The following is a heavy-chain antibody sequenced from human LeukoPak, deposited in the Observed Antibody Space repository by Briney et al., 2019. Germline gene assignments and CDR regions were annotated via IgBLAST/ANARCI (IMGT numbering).Heavy chain of an antibody. J-gene: IGHJ6*03. CDR1: GYTFTGYY. CDR2: INPNSGGT. Sequence: GASVKVSCKASGYTFTGYYMHWVRQAPGQGLEWMGWINPNSGGTNYAQKFQGRVTMTRDTSISTAYMELSRLRSDDTAVYYCARDGGPVPYYYYYMDVWGKGTTVTVSS. CDR3: ARDGGPVPYYYYYMDV. D-gene: IGHD3-16*01. V-gene: IGHV1-2*02.